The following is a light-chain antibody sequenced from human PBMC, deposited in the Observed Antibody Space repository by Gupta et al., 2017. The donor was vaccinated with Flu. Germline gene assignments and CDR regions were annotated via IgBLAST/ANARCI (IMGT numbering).Light chain of an antibody. J-gene: IGKJ1*01. CDR1: QSVLYSSDNKNY. Sequence: DIVMTQSPDSLAVSLGERATINCKSSQSVLYSSDNKNYLAWYQQKPGQPPKLLIYWASTRESGVPARFSGSGSGTDFTLTISSLQAEDVAVYYCQQYDGAPWTFGQGTKVEIK. CDR3: QQYDGAPWT. CDR2: WAS. V-gene: IGKV4-1*01.